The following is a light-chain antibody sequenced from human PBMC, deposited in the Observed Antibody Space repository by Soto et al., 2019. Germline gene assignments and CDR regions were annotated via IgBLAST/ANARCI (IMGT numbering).Light chain of an antibody. CDR1: QNILSS. CDR2: KAS. Sequence: DIQMTQSPSTLSASVGDRVTITCRASQNILSSLAWYQQKPGKAPKLLIYKASSLESGVPSRFSGSGSGTDFSLTISSLQPDDFATYYCQQYKTYWTFGQGTKVDI. CDR3: QQYKTYWT. V-gene: IGKV1-5*03. J-gene: IGKJ1*01.